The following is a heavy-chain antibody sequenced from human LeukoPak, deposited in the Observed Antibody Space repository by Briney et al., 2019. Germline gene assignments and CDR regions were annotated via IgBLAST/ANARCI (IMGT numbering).Heavy chain of an antibody. Sequence: GGSLRLSCAASGFTLSSYAMSWVRQAPGKGLEWVSSISSSSSYIYYADSVKGRFTISRDNAKNSLYLQMNSLRAEDTAVYYCARGNIVVVPAAINHYYYYMDVWGKGTTVTVSS. CDR2: ISSSSSYI. V-gene: IGHV3-21*01. D-gene: IGHD2-2*01. CDR1: GFTLSSYA. J-gene: IGHJ6*03. CDR3: ARGNIVVVPAAINHYYYYMDV.